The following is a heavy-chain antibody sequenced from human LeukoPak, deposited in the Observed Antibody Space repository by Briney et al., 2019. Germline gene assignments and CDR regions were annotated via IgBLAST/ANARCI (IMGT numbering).Heavy chain of an antibody. CDR3: ARTLGGSYESDY. CDR1: GFPFDDYG. J-gene: IGHJ4*02. Sequence: GSLRLSCAASGFPFDDYGMSWVRQAPGKGLEWVSGINWNGGSTGYADSVKGRFTISRDNAKNSLYLQMNSLRAEDTALYYCARTLGGSYESDYWGQGTLVTVSS. CDR2: INWNGGST. V-gene: IGHV3-20*04. D-gene: IGHD1-26*01.